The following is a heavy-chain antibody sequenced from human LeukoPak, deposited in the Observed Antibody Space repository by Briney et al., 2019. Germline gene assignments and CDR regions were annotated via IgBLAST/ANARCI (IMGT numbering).Heavy chain of an antibody. CDR1: GATFSSYA. D-gene: IGHD6-19*01. Sequence: ASVKVSCKASGATFSSYAISWVRQAPGQGLEWMGGIIPIFGTANYAQKFQGRVTITADKSTSTAYMELSSLRSEDTAVYYCASLGSSGWNWFDPWGQGTLVTVSS. J-gene: IGHJ5*02. V-gene: IGHV1-69*06. CDR2: IIPIFGTA. CDR3: ASLGSSGWNWFDP.